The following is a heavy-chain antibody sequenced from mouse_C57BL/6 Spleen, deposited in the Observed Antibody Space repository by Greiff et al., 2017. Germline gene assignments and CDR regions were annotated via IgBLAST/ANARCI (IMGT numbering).Heavy chain of an antibody. V-gene: IGHV3-6*01. Sequence: VQLQQSGPGLVKPSQSLSLPCSVTGYSITSGYYWNWIRQFPGNKLEWMGYISYDGSNNYNPSLKNRISITRDTSRNQFFLKLSSVTTEDTATYYCARDGDYWGQVASVTVSS. CDR1: GYSITSGYY. J-gene: IGHJ4*01. CDR2: ISYDGSN. CDR3: ARDGDY.